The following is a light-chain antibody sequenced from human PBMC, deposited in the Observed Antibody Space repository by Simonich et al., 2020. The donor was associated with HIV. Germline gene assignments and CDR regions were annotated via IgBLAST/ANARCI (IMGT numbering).Light chain of an antibody. CDR1: QSVSNY. V-gene: IGKV3-15*01. Sequence: EIVLTQSPATLSLSPGERATLSCRASQSVSNYLAWYQQKPGQAPRLLISYASTRATGVPARFSGSGFGTDFTLTISSMQSEDFAVYYCQQYNNWPSPFTFGPGTKVDLK. CDR2: YAS. CDR3: QQYNNWPSPFT. J-gene: IGKJ3*01.